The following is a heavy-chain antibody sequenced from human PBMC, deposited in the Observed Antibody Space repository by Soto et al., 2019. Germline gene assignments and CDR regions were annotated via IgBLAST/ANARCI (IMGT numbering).Heavy chain of an antibody. V-gene: IGHV1-18*01. J-gene: IGHJ3*02. CDR3: ATYYRPGHDAFDI. CDR1: GYTFTSYG. CDR2: ISAYNGNT. Sequence: GASVKVSCKASGYTFTSYGSSWVRQAPGQGLEWMGWISAYNGNTNYAQKLQGRVTMTTDTSTDTAYMELSSLRSEDTAVYYCATYYRPGHDAFDIWGQGTMVTVSS. D-gene: IGHD3-10*01.